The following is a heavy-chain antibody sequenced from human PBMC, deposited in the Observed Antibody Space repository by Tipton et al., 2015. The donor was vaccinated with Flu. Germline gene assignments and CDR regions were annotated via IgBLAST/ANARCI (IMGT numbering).Heavy chain of an antibody. D-gene: IGHD3-16*01. Sequence: LRLSCTISGDSISSDYYWGWIRQFPGKGLEWIGTVSRTGSTIYNPSLRSRLTIAVDRTKNQFSLRLTSVTAADTAVYYCARRDFSNYVSEPKSWFDPWGQGTLVTVSS. CDR1: GDSISSDYY. CDR2: VSRTGST. V-gene: IGHV4-38-2*02. CDR3: ARRDFSNYVSEPKSWFDP. J-gene: IGHJ5*02.